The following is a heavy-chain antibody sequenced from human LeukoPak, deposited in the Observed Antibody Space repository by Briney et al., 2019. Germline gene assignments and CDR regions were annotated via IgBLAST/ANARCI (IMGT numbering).Heavy chain of an antibody. CDR1: GGSFSGYY. CDR2: INHSGST. D-gene: IGHD3-3*01. CDR3: ASRRGWDFWSGLPDYYYMDV. J-gene: IGHJ6*03. Sequence: PSETLSLTCAVYGGSFSGYYWSWIRQPPGKGLEWIGEINHSGSTNYNPSLKSRVTISVDTSKNQFSLKLSSVTAADTAVYYCASRRGWDFWSGLPDYYYMDVWGKGTTVTVSS. V-gene: IGHV4-34*01.